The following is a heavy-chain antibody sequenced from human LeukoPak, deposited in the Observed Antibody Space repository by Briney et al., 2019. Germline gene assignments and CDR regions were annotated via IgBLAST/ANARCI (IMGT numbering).Heavy chain of an antibody. CDR2: INHSGST. J-gene: IGHJ4*02. CDR1: GGSFSGYY. V-gene: IGHV4-34*01. Sequence: PSETLSLTCAVYGGSFSGYYWSWIRQPPGKGLEWIGEINHSGSTNYNPSLKSRVTISVDTSKNQFSLKLSSVTAADTAVYYCARHSGSYDSRAYFNYWGQGTLVTVSS. D-gene: IGHD3-22*01. CDR3: ARHSGSYDSRAYFNY.